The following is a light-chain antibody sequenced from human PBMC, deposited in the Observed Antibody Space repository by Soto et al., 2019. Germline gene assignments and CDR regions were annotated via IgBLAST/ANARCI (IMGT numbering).Light chain of an antibody. CDR3: QQYGSSRLT. J-gene: IGKJ4*01. V-gene: IGKV3-20*01. CDR2: GAS. Sequence: EIVLAQSPDTLSLSPGERASLSCRASQSVTSNSLAWYQQKPGQAPRLLVYGASSRATGIPDRFSGSGSETDFTLTISRLEPEEFSVYFCQQYGSSRLTFGGGTKVEIK. CDR1: QSVTSNS.